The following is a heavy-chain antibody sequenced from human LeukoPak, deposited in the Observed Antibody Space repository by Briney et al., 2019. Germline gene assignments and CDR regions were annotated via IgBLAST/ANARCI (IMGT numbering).Heavy chain of an antibody. CDR2: INPSGGST. V-gene: IGHV1-46*01. Sequence: ASVKVSCKASGYTFTSYYMHWVRQAPGQGLEWMGIINPSGGSTSYAQKFQGRVTMTRDTSTSTVYMELSSLRSEDTAVYYCARERSSAAALLPYYYYYYGMDVWGQGTTVTVSS. CDR3: ARERSSAAALLPYYYYYYGMDV. CDR1: GYTFTSYY. D-gene: IGHD6-13*01. J-gene: IGHJ6*02.